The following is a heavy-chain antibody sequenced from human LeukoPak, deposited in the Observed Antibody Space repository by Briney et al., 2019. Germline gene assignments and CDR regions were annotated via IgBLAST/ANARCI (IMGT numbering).Heavy chain of an antibody. V-gene: IGHV1-2*02. CDR2: INPDSGDT. CDR3: TREARAGNWFDP. J-gene: IGHJ5*02. Sequence: GASVKVSCKASGYTFNNYYIHWVRQAPGQGLEWMGWINPDSGDTNYAQKLQGRVTMTRDTSINTLYMELSRLTYDDTAIFYCTREARAGNWFDPWGQGTLITVS. CDR1: GYTFNNYY. D-gene: IGHD5-12*01.